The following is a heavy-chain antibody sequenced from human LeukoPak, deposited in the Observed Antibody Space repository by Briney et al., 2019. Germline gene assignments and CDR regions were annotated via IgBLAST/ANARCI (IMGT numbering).Heavy chain of an antibody. CDR2: ISYDGSNK. D-gene: IGHD5-12*01. CDR1: GFTFSSYA. CDR3: ATTDSGYVSY. Sequence: GGSLRLSCAASGFTFSSYAMHWVRQAPGKGLEWVAVISYDGSNKYYADSVKGRFTISRDNSKNTLYLQMNSLRAEDTAVYYCATTDSGYVSYWGQGTLVTVSS. V-gene: IGHV3-30-3*01. J-gene: IGHJ4*02.